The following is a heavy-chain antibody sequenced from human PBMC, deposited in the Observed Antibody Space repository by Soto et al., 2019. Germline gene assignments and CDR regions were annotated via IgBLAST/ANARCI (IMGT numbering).Heavy chain of an antibody. CDR2: IKQDGSEK. Sequence: PGGSLRLSCAASGFTFSSYWMSWVRQAPGKGLEWVANIKQDGSEKYYVDSVKGRFTISRDNAKNSLYLQMNSLRAEDTAVYYCARHSAFGSSWTPFDYWGQGTLVTVSS. CDR1: GFTFSSYW. CDR3: ARHSAFGSSWTPFDY. D-gene: IGHD6-13*01. V-gene: IGHV3-7*01. J-gene: IGHJ4*02.